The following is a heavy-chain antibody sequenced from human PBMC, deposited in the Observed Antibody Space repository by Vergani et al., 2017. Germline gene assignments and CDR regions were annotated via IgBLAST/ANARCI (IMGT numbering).Heavy chain of an antibody. J-gene: IGHJ4*02. CDR3: AREGVPRCCIVGAPDF. CDR2: INWNSDSI. D-gene: IGHD1-26*01. CDR1: GFTFDDYA. V-gene: IGHV3-9*01. Sequence: EVQLVESGGGLVQPGRSLRLSCAASGFTFDDYAMHWVRQAPWKGLEWVSGINWNSDSIAYADSVKGRFTISRDNAKNSLYLQMNSLRAEDTALYYCAREGVPRCCIVGAPDFWGQGTQVTVSS.